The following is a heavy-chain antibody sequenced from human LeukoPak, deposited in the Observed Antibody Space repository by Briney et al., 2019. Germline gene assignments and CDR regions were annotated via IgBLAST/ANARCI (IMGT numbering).Heavy chain of an antibody. CDR2: ISYDGSNK. Sequence: GGSLRLSCAASGFTFSSYAMHWVRQAPGKGLEWVAVISYDGSNKYYADSVKGRFTISRDNSKNTLYLQMNSLRAEDTAVYYCAGLIAAAGSSSFYWGQGALVTVSS. CDR1: GFTFSSYA. D-gene: IGHD6-13*01. J-gene: IGHJ4*02. V-gene: IGHV3-30-3*01. CDR3: AGLIAAAGSSSFY.